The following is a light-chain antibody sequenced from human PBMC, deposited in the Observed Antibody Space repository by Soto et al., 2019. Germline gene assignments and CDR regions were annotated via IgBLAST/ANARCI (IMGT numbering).Light chain of an antibody. V-gene: IGKV3-15*01. CDR2: GAS. CDR1: QSVSSN. CDR3: QHDNNWFPWT. J-gene: IGKJ1*01. Sequence: EIVMTQSPATLSVSPGERATLSCRATQSVSSNLAWYQQKPGQAPRLLIYGASTRATGIPARFSGSGSGTEFTLTIRSLQSEDFAVYYCQHDNNWFPWTCGQGTKVEIK.